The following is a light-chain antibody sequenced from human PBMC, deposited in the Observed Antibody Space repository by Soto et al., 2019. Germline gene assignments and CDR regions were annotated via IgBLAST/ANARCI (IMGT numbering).Light chain of an antibody. J-gene: IGKJ5*01. CDR2: GAY. CDR1: QSIGRY. V-gene: IGKV1-39*01. CDR3: QQSSITPYT. Sequence: MTRCPDTRSASVSDGGNITLRASQSIGRYLNWYQQKPGKAPKLLIQGAYPLQSGAPSRFSGHGSRTNFTLTLRSLQPEDSATYYCQQSSITPYTFGQGTRLEIK.